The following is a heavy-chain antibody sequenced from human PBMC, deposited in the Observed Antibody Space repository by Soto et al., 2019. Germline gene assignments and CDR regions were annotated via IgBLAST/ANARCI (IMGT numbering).Heavy chain of an antibody. CDR3: ADSRGSGSYYKL. Sequence: QITLKESGPTLVKPTQTLTLTCTFSGFSLSTSGVGVGWIRQPPGKALEWLALIYWDDDKRYSPSLKSRLTISKDTCKNRVVLTMTNIDAVDTATYCCADSRGSGSYYKLWGQRALVTVSS. D-gene: IGHD3-10*01. V-gene: IGHV2-5*02. CDR2: IYWDDDK. CDR1: GFSLSTSGVG. J-gene: IGHJ4*02.